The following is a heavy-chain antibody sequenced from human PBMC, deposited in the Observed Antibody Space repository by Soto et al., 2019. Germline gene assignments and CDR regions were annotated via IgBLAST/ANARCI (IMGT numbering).Heavy chain of an antibody. J-gene: IGHJ4*02. CDR3: AAVIVESLYFDY. Sequence: PSETLSLTCTVSGGSISSGGYYWSWIRQHPGKGLEWIGYIYYSGSTYYNPSLKSRVTISVDTSKNQFSLKLSSVTAADTAVYYCAAVIVESLYFDYWGQGTLVTVS. CDR1: GGSISSGGYY. V-gene: IGHV4-31*03. D-gene: IGHD3-22*01. CDR2: IYYSGST.